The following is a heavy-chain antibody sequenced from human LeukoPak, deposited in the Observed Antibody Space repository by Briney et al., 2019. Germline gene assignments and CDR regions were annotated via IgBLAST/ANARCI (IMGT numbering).Heavy chain of an antibody. CDR1: GFTFSSYA. Sequence: GGSLRLSCAASGFTFSSYAMSWIRQAPGKGLEWVSGISGSGGSTYYADSVKGRFTISRDNAKNTLYLQMNSLRAEDTAVYYCAKDRVSVVPRSFDYWGQGTLVTVSS. V-gene: IGHV3-23*01. J-gene: IGHJ4*02. D-gene: IGHD4-23*01. CDR2: ISGSGGST. CDR3: AKDRVSVVPRSFDY.